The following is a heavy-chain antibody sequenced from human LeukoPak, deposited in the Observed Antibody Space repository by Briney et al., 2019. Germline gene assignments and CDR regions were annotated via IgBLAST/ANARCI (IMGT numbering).Heavy chain of an antibody. V-gene: IGHV1-2*02. J-gene: IGHJ4*02. CDR1: GYTFTGYY. CDR3: ARGVITFGGVIVLDY. CDR2: INPNSGGT. D-gene: IGHD3-16*02. Sequence: ASVKVSCKASGYTFTGYYMHWVRQAPGQGLEWMGWINPNSGGTSYAQKFQGRVTMTRDTSISTAYMELSRLRSDDTAVYYCARGVITFGGVIVLDYWGQGTLVTVSS.